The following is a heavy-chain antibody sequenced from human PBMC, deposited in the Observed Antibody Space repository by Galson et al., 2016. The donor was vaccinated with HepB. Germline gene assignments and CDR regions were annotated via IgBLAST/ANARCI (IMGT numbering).Heavy chain of an antibody. J-gene: IGHJ4*02. CDR1: GYTFTSYD. V-gene: IGHV1-8*01. CDR3: ARGRGISYYGFWSGYSLDY. CDR2: MNPNSDNS. D-gene: IGHD3-3*01. Sequence: SVKVSCKASGYTFTSYDINWVRQATGQGLEWMGWMNPNSDNSGYAQRFQGRVTKTRHTSMSTAYMELSSLRSDDTAVYFCARGRGISYYGFWSGYSLDYWGQGTLVTVSS.